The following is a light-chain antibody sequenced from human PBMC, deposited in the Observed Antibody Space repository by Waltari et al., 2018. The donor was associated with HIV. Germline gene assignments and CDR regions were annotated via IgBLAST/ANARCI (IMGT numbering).Light chain of an antibody. CDR2: SNN. J-gene: IGLJ3*02. CDR3: TTWDDSLNVLV. Sequence: SVLTQPPSASGTPGQTVTIPCSGSRSNIGSTTVNWYQHLPGTAPKLLIYSNNVRPSGVPDRFSGFKSGTSASLAISGLQSQDEADYYCTTWDDSLNVLVFGGGTEVTVL. V-gene: IGLV1-44*01. CDR1: RSNIGSTT.